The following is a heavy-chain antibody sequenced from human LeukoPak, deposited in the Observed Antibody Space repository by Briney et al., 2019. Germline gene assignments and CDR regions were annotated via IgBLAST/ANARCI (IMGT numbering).Heavy chain of an antibody. Sequence: PGGSLRLSCAASGFTFSSSSMSWVRQAPGKGLERVSALTGSGGSTYYADSVKGRFTISRDNSKKTLFLQMNSLRAEDTAVYYCAKDLAPAAYWGQGTLVTVSS. V-gene: IGHV3-23*01. J-gene: IGHJ4*02. D-gene: IGHD2-2*01. CDR1: GFTFSSSS. CDR2: LTGSGGST. CDR3: AKDLAPAAY.